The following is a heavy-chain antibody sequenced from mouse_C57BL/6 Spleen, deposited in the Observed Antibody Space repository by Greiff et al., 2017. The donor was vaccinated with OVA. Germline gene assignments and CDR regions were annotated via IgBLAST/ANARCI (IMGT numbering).Heavy chain of an antibody. D-gene: IGHD1-1*01. J-gene: IGHJ1*03. CDR1: GFSFNTYA. V-gene: IGHV10-1*01. Sequence: EAGGGLVQPKGSLKLSCAASGFSFNTYAMNWVRQAPGKGLEWVARIRSKSNNYATYYADSVKDRFTISRDDSESMLYLQMNNLKTEDTAMYYCVRQPLRSYWYFDVWGTGTTVTVSS. CDR3: VRQPLRSYWYFDV. CDR2: IRSKSNNYAT.